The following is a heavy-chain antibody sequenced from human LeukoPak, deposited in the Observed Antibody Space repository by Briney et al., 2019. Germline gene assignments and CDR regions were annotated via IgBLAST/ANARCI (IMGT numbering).Heavy chain of an antibody. D-gene: IGHD4-23*01. Sequence: PGGSLRLSCAASGFTFSYYGMHWVRQAPGKGLEWVAFIRYDGSNKYYADSVKGRFTISRDNSKNTLYLQMNSLRAEDTAVYYCAKDDYPTSFLRGGNSPSQVFYWGQGTLVTVSS. CDR3: AKDDYPTSFLRGGNSPSQVFY. CDR1: GFTFSYYG. CDR2: IRYDGSNK. V-gene: IGHV3-30*02. J-gene: IGHJ4*02.